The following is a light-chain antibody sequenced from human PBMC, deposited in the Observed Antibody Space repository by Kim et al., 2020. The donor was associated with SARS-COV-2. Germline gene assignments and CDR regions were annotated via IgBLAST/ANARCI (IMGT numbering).Light chain of an antibody. Sequence: PGESATLPCSASHNVGSSLALYQQTPGQAPRLLIYDAAIRAAGIPDRFSGSGSGTDFTLTIGSLAPEDFAIYYCQQRGSWPPALTFGGGTKVDIK. CDR3: QQRGSWPPALT. V-gene: IGKV3-11*01. CDR2: DAA. J-gene: IGKJ4*01. CDR1: HNVGSS.